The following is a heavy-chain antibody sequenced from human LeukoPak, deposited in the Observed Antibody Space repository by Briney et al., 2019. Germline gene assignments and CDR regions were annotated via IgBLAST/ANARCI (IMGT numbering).Heavy chain of an antibody. D-gene: IGHD3-10*01. CDR2: ISAYNGNT. CDR1: GYTFTSYG. CDR3: ARRAHPGILGDAFGV. V-gene: IGHV1-18*01. J-gene: IGHJ3*01. Sequence: ASVKVSCKASGYTFTSYGISWVRQAPGQGLEWMGWISAYNGNTNYAQKLQGRVTMTTDTSTSTAYMELRSLRSDDTAVYYCARRAHPGILGDAFGVWGQGTMVTVSS.